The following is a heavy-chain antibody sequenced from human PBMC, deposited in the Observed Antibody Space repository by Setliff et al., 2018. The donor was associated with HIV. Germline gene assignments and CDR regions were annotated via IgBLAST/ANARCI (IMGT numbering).Heavy chain of an antibody. J-gene: IGHJ4*02. CDR2: IYSGGST. V-gene: IGHV3-66*02. Sequence: PGGSLRLSCAASGFTVSSNYMSWVRQAPGKGLEWVSVIYSGGSTYYADSVKGRFTISRDNSKNTLYLQMNSLRAEDTAVYYCARDLAYYYDSSAIDYWGQGTLVTVSS. D-gene: IGHD3-22*01. CDR1: GFTVSSNY. CDR3: ARDLAYYYDSSAIDY.